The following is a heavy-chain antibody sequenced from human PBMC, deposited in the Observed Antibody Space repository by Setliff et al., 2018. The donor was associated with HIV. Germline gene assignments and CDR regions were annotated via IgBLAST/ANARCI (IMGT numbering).Heavy chain of an antibody. D-gene: IGHD3-3*01. CDR1: GFTFSNYG. V-gene: IGHV3-33*06. CDR2: VWHDGRTK. J-gene: IGHJ5*02. Sequence: PGGSLRLSCTASGFTFSNYGMQWVRQAPGKGLEWVAVVWHDGRTKYYVDSVKGRFTISRDNSKNTLYLQMNSLRAEDTAIYFCAKDYTPTFWEYNWFDTWGQGTLVTVSS. CDR3: AKDYTPTFWEYNWFDT.